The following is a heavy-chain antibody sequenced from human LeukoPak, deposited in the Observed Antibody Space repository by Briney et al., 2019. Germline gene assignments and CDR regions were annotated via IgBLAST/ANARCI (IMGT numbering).Heavy chain of an antibody. CDR2: VSGRDTST. CDR3: AKWGDYDVLTGYYDSDY. CDR1: GFTFCNYA. Sequence: HAGGSLRLSCAASGFTFCNYAMSWVRQAPGKGLEWVSAVSGRDTSTYYTDSVKGRFTISRDNSKNSLYLQMNSLSAEDTAIYYCAKWGDYDVLTGYYDSDYWGQGTLVTVSS. V-gene: IGHV3-23*01. D-gene: IGHD3-9*01. J-gene: IGHJ4*02.